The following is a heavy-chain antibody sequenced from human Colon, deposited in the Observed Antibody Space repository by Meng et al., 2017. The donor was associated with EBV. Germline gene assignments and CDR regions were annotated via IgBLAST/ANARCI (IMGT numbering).Heavy chain of an antibody. J-gene: IGHJ4*02. Sequence: QVQLQESGPGMGNPSGTLSPTCAVSGISITSSNWWSWVRQPPGKGLEWIGEIYYGGSTNYNPSLKSRVTLSLDESKNQFSLRLASMTAADTAVYYCASLYGDFAFWGQGTLVTVSS. V-gene: IGHV4-4*02. D-gene: IGHD4-17*01. CDR1: GISITSSNW. CDR2: IYYGGST. CDR3: ASLYGDFAF.